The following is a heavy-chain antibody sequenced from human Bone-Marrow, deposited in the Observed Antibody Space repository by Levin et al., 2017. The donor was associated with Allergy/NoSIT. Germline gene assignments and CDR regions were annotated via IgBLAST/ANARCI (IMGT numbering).Heavy chain of an antibody. Sequence: GESLKISCAASGFTFSTFWMNWVRQAPGKGLEWVANIKEDGSERYYVDSVKGRFTISRDNAKNSLYLQMDSLRPEDTAVYYCARDVGPDTGWGQGTLVTVSS. J-gene: IGHJ4*02. CDR3: ARDVGPDTG. D-gene: IGHD2-8*02. V-gene: IGHV3-7*04. CDR2: IKEDGSER. CDR1: GFTFSTFW.